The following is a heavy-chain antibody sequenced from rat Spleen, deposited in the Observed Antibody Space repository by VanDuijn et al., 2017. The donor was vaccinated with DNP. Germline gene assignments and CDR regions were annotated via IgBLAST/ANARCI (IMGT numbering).Heavy chain of an antibody. CDR3: AQEDYGKVMDV. CDR1: GVTFSDYN. D-gene: IGHD1-7*01. CDR2: IIYDGSRT. Sequence: EVQLVESGGGPVQPGRSLKLSCAVSGVTFSDYNMAWVRQAPKTGLEWVANIIYDGSRTHYRESVKSRFTNSNDNAENTVYLKMYSLKYEGTATKDCAQEDYGKVMDVGGQG. J-gene: IGHJ4*01. V-gene: IGHV5S10*01.